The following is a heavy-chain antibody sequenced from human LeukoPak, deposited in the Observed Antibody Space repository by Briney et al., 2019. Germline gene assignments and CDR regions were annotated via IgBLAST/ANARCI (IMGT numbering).Heavy chain of an antibody. Sequence: GGSLRLSCGASGFTFSTSWMNWVRQAPGKGLEWVSYISSSGSTIYYADSVKGRFTISRDNAKNSLYLQMNSLRAEDTAVYYCARMGDPYSSGWYDGDYWGQGTLVTVSS. CDR3: ARMGDPYSSGWYDGDY. CDR2: ISSSGSTI. V-gene: IGHV3-48*04. J-gene: IGHJ4*02. D-gene: IGHD6-19*01. CDR1: GFTFSTSW.